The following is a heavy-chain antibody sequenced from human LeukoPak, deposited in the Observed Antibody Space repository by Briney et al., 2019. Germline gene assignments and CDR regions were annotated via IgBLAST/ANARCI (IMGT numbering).Heavy chain of an antibody. D-gene: IGHD2-15*01. Sequence: WETLSLTCAASGCSISSYYWSWIRQPPGKGLEWIAFVYYSGSTNYNPSLKSRVTITADTSKNQFSLKLSSVTAADPAVYYCARHKQGYCSGGSCYPSWYYFDYWGQGTLVTVSS. CDR2: VYYSGST. J-gene: IGHJ4*02. CDR3: ARHKQGYCSGGSCYPSWYYFDY. V-gene: IGHV4-59*08. CDR1: GCSISSYY.